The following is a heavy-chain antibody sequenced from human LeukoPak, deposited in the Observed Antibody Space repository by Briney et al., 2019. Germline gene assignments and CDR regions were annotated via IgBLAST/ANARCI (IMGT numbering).Heavy chain of an antibody. D-gene: IGHD3-22*01. CDR3: ARDTYDSSGYYYDY. CDR2: ISYDGSNK. Sequence: GGSLRLSCAASGSTFSSYAMHWVRQAPGKGLEWMAVISYDGSNKYYADSVKGRFTISRDNSKNTLYLQMNSLRAEDTAVYYCARDTYDSSGYYYDYWGQGTLVTVSS. J-gene: IGHJ4*02. CDR1: GSTFSSYA. V-gene: IGHV3-30*01.